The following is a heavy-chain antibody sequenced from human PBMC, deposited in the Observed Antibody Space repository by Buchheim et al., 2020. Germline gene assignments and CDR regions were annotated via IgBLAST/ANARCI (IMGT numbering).Heavy chain of an antibody. D-gene: IGHD6-13*01. J-gene: IGHJ4*02. Sequence: QVQLQESGPGLVKPSQTLSLTCTVSGDSISSAGYYWGWIRHHPGKGLQWIGYIYYNGITYYNPSLKSRVTISVDTSKNQFSLKLNSVTVADTAVYYCARETAGSKYWGQGTL. CDR2: IYYNGIT. V-gene: IGHV4-31*03. CDR1: GDSISSAGYY. CDR3: ARETAGSKY.